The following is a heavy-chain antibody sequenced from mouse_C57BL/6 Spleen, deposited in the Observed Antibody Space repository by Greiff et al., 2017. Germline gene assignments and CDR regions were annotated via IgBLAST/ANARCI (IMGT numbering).Heavy chain of an antibody. D-gene: IGHD1-1*01. J-gene: IGHJ3*01. CDR3: ASHYYGSSRFAY. CDR2: ILPGSGST. CDR1: GYTFTGYW. Sequence: QVQLQQSGAELMKPGASVKLSCKATGYTFTGYWIEWVKQRPGHGLEWIGEILPGSGSTNYNEQFKGKATFTADTSSNTAYRQLSSLTTEDSAIYYCASHYYGSSRFAYWGQGTLVTASA. V-gene: IGHV1-9*01.